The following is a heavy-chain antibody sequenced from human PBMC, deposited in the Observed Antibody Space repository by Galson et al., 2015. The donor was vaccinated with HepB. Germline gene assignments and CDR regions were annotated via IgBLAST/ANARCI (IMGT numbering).Heavy chain of an antibody. V-gene: IGHV4-59*08. D-gene: IGHD6-19*01. J-gene: IGHJ3*02. CDR2: IYYSGST. CDR1: GGSISSYY. CDR3: ARRLPYSVAVAGTAAFDI. Sequence: TLSLTCTVSGGSISSYYWSWIRQPPGKGLEWIGYIYYSGSTNYNPPLKSRVTISVDTSKNQFSLKLSSVTAADTAVYYCARRLPYSVAVAGTAAFDIWGQGTMVTVSS.